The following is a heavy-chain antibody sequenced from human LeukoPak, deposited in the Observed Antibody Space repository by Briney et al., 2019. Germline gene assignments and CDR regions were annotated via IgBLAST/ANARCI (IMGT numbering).Heavy chain of an antibody. CDR2: IYTSGST. CDR3: ARDGASGSWEYFDY. V-gene: IGHV4-61*02. D-gene: IGHD6-13*01. J-gene: IGHJ4*02. CDR1: GGSISSGSYY. Sequence: SETLSLTCTVSGGSISSGSYYWSWIRQPAGKGLEWIGRIYTSGSTNYNPSLKSRVTISVDTSKNQFSLKLSSVTAADTAVYYCARDGASGSWEYFDYWGQGTLVTVSS.